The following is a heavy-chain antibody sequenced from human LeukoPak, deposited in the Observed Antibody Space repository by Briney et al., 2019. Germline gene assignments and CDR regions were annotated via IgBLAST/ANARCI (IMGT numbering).Heavy chain of an antibody. CDR1: GFAFGSEA. V-gene: IGHV3-23*01. CDR2: ISPGGGGNT. D-gene: IGHD2-21*01. Sequence: GGSLRLSCAVSGFAFGSEAMSWVRQSPARGLEWVASISPGGGGNTYYADSVRGRFTISRDNSKNTLYLQMNSLRAEDTAVYYCAKVPDCGGDCPYYFDYWGQGTLVTVSS. J-gene: IGHJ4*02. CDR3: AKVPDCGGDCPYYFDY.